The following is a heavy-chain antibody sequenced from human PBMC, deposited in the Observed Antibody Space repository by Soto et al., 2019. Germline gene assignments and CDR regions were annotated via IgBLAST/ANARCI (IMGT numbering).Heavy chain of an antibody. CDR2: IRTKAKSYTT. Sequence: EVQLVESGGGLVQPGGSLRLSCAASGFTFSDYYIDWVRQAPGKVLEWVGRIRTKAKSYTTDYAASVRGRFTFSRDDSRTSVYLQMNSLKTEDTAVYFCARDAGYTYDYWGQGPLVAVSS. D-gene: IGHD5-18*01. CDR1: GFTFSDYY. J-gene: IGHJ4*02. CDR3: ARDAGYTYDY. V-gene: IGHV3-72*01.